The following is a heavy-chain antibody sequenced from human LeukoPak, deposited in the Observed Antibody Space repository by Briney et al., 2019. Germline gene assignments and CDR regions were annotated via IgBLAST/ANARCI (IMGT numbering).Heavy chain of an antibody. CDR1: GFTFSSYG. CDR2: IRYDGSNK. V-gene: IGHV3-30*02. D-gene: IGHD2-2*01. J-gene: IGHJ4*02. CDR3: ARAPTVLVGYCSSSSCQADY. Sequence: QPGGSLRLSCAASGFTFSSYGMHWVRQAPGKGLEWVAFIRYDGSNKYYADSVKGRFTISRDNAENSLYLQMNSLRVEDTAVYYCARAPTVLVGYCSSSSCQADYWGQGTLVTVSS.